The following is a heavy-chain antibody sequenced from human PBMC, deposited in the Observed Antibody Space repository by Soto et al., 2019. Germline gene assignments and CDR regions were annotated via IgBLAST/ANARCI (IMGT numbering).Heavy chain of an antibody. J-gene: IGHJ5*02. V-gene: IGHV3-23*01. CDR3: AKSPPVTAFS. D-gene: IGHD2-21*02. CDR2: ITASGDRT. CDR1: GFIFRDFA. Sequence: GGSLRLSCAASGFIFRDFAMSWVRQAPGKGLEWVAYITASGDRTSYADSVKGRLIISRDNSKNTLFLQMTSLRAEDTAHYYRAKSPPVTAFSWGQGSRVTVSS.